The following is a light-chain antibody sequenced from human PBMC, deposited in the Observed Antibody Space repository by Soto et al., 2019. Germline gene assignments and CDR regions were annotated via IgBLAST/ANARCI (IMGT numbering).Light chain of an antibody. Sequence: QSVLTQPPSASGTPGQRVTLSCSGGRSNIATNFVYWYQQFPGTAPKLLISKNHQRPSGVPDRFSGSKSGPSASLAISGLQSEDEADYYCGSWDSSLSAYVFGTGTKLTVL. V-gene: IGLV1-47*01. J-gene: IGLJ1*01. CDR2: KNH. CDR3: GSWDSSLSAYV. CDR1: RSNIATNF.